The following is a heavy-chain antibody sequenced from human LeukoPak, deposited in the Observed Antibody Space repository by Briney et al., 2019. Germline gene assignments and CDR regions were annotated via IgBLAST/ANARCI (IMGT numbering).Heavy chain of an antibody. J-gene: IGHJ4*02. D-gene: IGHD2-8*01. CDR3: ARRDGLYYFDY. CDR1: GGSFSGYY. CDR2: INHSGST. V-gene: IGHV4-34*01. Sequence: SETLSLTCAVYGGSFSGYYWSWIRQPPGKGLEWIGEINHSGSTNYNPSLKSRVTISVDTSKNQFSLKLSSATAADTAVYYCARRDGLYYFDYWGQGTLVTVSS.